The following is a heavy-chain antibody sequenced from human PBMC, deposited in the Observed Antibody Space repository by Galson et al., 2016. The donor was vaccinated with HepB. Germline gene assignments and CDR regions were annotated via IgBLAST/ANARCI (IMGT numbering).Heavy chain of an antibody. CDR1: GFMFSTYA. D-gene: IGHD1-26*01. CDR3: AKDESGGYLFDY. V-gene: IGHV3-23*01. J-gene: IGHJ4*02. Sequence: SLRLSCAASGFMFSTYAMSWVRQAPGKGPEWVSGIRHDGASTFYADSVRGRFTISRDNAKDTLYLRMNSLRPEDTAIYYCAKDESGGYLFDYWGQGTLVIVSS. CDR2: IRHDGAST.